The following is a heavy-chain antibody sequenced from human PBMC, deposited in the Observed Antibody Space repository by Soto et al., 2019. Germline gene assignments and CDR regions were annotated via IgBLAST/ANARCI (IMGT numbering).Heavy chain of an antibody. V-gene: IGHV4-59*08. Sequence: QVQLQESGPGLVKPSETLSLTCTVSGGSISSYYWRWIRQPPGKGLEWIGYIYYSGSTNYNPSLEGRVTISVDTSRNQFSLKLSSVTAADTAVYYCARFNWYFDLWGRGTLVTVSS. CDR1: GGSISSYY. CDR2: IYYSGST. J-gene: IGHJ2*01. CDR3: ARFNWYFDL.